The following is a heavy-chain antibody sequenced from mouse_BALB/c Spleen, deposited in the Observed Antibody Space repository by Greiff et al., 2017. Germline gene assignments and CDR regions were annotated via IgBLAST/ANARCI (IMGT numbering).Heavy chain of an antibody. Sequence: EVQLVESGPGLVKPSQSLSLTCTVTGYSITSDYAWNWIRQFPGNKLEWMGYISYSGSTSYNPSLKSRISITRDTSKNQFFLQLNSVTTEDTATYYCARGVTTIDYWGQGTTLTVSS. CDR2: ISYSGST. CDR1: GYSITSDYA. CDR3: ARGVTTIDY. V-gene: IGHV3-2*02. D-gene: IGHD2-2*01. J-gene: IGHJ2*01.